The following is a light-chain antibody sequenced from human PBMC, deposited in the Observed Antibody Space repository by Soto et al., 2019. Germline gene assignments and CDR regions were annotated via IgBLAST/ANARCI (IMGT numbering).Light chain of an antibody. J-gene: IGLJ2*01. CDR2: LKSDGSH. CDR3: QTWGTGIRV. V-gene: IGLV4-69*01. CDR1: SGHSSYA. Sequence: QAVVTQSPSASASLGASVKLTCTLSSGHSSYAIAWHQQHPQKGPRYLMKLKSDGSHTKGDGIPDRFSGSSSGAERYLTISSLQSEDEADYYCQTWGTGIRVFGGGTKVTVL.